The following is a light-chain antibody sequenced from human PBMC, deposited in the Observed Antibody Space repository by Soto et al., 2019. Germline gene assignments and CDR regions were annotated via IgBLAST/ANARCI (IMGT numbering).Light chain of an antibody. CDR1: SSDLGASDS. Sequence: QSALTQPPSASGSPGQSVTISCTGTSSDLGASDSVSWYQQHPGKAPKLMIYEVNKRPSGVPDRFSGSKSGNTASLTVSGLQAEDEADYYCSSYAGSSNVFGTGTKLTVL. V-gene: IGLV2-8*01. J-gene: IGLJ1*01. CDR3: SSYAGSSNV. CDR2: EVN.